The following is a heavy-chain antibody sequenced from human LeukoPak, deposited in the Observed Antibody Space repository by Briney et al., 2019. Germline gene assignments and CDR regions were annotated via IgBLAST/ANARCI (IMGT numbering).Heavy chain of an antibody. D-gene: IGHD6-13*01. CDR1: GGSISSSSYY. Sequence: SETLSLTCTVSGGSISSSSYYWGWIRQPPGKGLEWIGSIYYSGSTYYNPSLKSRVTISVDTSKNQFSLKLSSVTAADTAVYYCARASYSSKNWFDPWGQGTLVIVSS. V-gene: IGHV4-39*01. CDR3: ARASYSSKNWFDP. CDR2: IYYSGST. J-gene: IGHJ5*02.